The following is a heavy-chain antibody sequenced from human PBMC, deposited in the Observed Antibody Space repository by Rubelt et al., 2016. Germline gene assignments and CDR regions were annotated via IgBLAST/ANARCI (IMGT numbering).Heavy chain of an antibody. D-gene: IGHD6-13*01. CDR3: AKVAIAAPTLDY. V-gene: IGHV3-23*01. Sequence: EVQLLESGGGLVQPGGSLRLSCAASGFTFSNYAMSWVRQAPGKGLEWVSSISGSGGGTYYADSVKGRFTISRDNSKNTLYLQRNSLRAEDTAVYYCAKVAIAAPTLDYWGQGTLVTVSS. J-gene: IGHJ4*02. CDR1: GFTFSNYA. CDR2: ISGSGGGT.